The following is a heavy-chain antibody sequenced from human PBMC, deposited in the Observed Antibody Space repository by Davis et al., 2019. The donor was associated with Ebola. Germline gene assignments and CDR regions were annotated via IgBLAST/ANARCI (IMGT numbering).Heavy chain of an antibody. CDR2: IYYSGST. CDR3: ARARRTAMVTLDYGMDV. D-gene: IGHD5-18*01. CDR1: GGSISSYY. V-gene: IGHV4-59*12. Sequence: MPSETLSLTCTVSGGSISSYYWSWIRQPPGKGLEWIGYIYYSGSTNYNPSLKSRVTISVDTSKNQFSLKLSSVTAADTAVYYCARARRTAMVTLDYGMDVWGQGTTVTVSS. J-gene: IGHJ6*02.